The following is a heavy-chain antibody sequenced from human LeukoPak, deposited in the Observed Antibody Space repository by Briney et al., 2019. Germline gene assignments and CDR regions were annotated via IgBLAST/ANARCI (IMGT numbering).Heavy chain of an antibody. CDR1: GGTISSYY. CDR3: ARWYSSGWAFDY. CDR2: IHYSGST. J-gene: IGHJ4*02. Sequence: TSETLSLTCTVSGGTISSYYWDWIRQPPGKGLEWIGYIHYSGSTKYNPSLKSRVTISVDTSKNQFSLKLSSVTAADTAVYYCARWYSSGWAFDYWGQGTLVTVSS. D-gene: IGHD6-19*01. V-gene: IGHV4-59*08.